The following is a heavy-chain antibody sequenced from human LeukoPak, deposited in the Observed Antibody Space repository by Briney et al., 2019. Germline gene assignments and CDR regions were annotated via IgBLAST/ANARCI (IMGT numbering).Heavy chain of an antibody. CDR3: ASPSRDGYNIIDAFDI. J-gene: IGHJ3*02. CDR2: INHSGST. CDR1: GGSFSGYY. Sequence: PSETLSLTCAVYGGSFSGYYWSWIRQPPGKGLEWIGEINHSGSTNYNPSLKSPVTISVATSKNQFSLKLSSVTAADTAVYYCASPSRDGYNIIDAFDIWGQGTMVTVSS. D-gene: IGHD5-24*01. V-gene: IGHV4-34*01.